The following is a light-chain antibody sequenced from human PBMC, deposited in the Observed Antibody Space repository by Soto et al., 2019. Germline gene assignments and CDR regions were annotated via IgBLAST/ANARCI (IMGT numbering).Light chain of an antibody. CDR2: EVS. J-gene: IGLJ1*01. CDR3: SSYTSSSTPWV. Sequence: QSALTQPPSASGSPGQSVTISCTGTSSDVGAYNFVSWYQQYPGKTPKLMIYEVSNRPSGVSNRFSGSKSGNTASLTISGLQAEDEADYYCSSYTSSSTPWVFGTGTKVTVL. CDR1: SSDVGAYNF. V-gene: IGLV2-14*01.